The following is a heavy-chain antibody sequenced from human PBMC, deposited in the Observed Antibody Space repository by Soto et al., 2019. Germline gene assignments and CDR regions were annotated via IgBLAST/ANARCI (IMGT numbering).Heavy chain of an antibody. V-gene: IGHV1-8*01. CDR1: GYTFTSYD. D-gene: IGHD6-19*01. Sequence: QVQLVQSGAEVKKPGASVKVSCKASGYTFTSYDIHWVRQATGQGLEWMGWMNPNSGNTGYAQKFQGRVTMTRNTPMSTPYVMRSSLRSEATAVDYCATSGSGWYLYWGQGTLVTVSS. CDR2: MNPNSGNT. CDR3: ATSGSGWYLY. J-gene: IGHJ4*02.